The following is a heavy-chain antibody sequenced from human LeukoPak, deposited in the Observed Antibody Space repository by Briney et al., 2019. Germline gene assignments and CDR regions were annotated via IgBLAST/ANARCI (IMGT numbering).Heavy chain of an antibody. CDR1: GASISTYY. Sequence: SETLSLTCTVSGASISTYYWSWVRQPPGKGLEWIGYIYYGGNTNYNPSLKSRVTISVDTSKNQFSLKLSSVTAVDTAVYYCARDNDISRGFYYAMDVWGQGTTVIVSS. V-gene: IGHV4-59*01. CDR2: IYYGGNT. CDR3: ARDNDISRGFYYAMDV. D-gene: IGHD3-9*01. J-gene: IGHJ6*02.